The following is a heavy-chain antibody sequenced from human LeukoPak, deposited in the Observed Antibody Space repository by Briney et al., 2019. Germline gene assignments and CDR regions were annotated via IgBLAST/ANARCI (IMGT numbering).Heavy chain of an antibody. D-gene: IGHD2-15*01. CDR2: ISGSGGST. J-gene: IGHJ6*02. CDR3: AKATLPGIDTLPYYYYGMDV. V-gene: IGHV3-23*01. CDR1: GFTFSSYA. Sequence: GGSLRLSCAASGFTFSSYAMSWVRQAPGKGLVWVSAISGSGGSTYYADSVKGRFIISRDNSKNTLYLQMNSLRAEDTAVYYCAKATLPGIDTLPYYYYGMDVWGQGTTVTVSS.